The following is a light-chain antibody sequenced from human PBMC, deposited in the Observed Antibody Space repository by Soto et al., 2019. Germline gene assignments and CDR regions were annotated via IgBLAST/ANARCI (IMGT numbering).Light chain of an antibody. CDR3: QQYNDYSWT. CDR1: QSIGIW. V-gene: IGKV1-5*03. Sequence: IQMTQSPSTLSASVGDRVAITCRASQSIGIWLAWYQQKPGKAPRFLIYTASSLESGVPSRFSGSGYGTEFTLTISSLQPDDFATYYCQQYNDYSWTFGQGTKVDIK. CDR2: TAS. J-gene: IGKJ1*01.